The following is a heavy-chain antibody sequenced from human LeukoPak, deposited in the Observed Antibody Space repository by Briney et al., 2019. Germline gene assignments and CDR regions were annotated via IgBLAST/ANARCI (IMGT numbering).Heavy chain of an antibody. Sequence: GGSLRLSCAVSGFTFSGFWMSWSRQAPGKGLEWVASINSDGSEGYYADVVKGRFTISRDNSKNTLYLQMNSLRAEDTAVYYCAKDRVSSGWPNWFDPWGQGTLVTVSS. V-gene: IGHV3-7*03. CDR2: INSDGSEG. CDR3: AKDRVSSGWPNWFDP. J-gene: IGHJ5*02. CDR1: GFTFSGFW. D-gene: IGHD6-19*01.